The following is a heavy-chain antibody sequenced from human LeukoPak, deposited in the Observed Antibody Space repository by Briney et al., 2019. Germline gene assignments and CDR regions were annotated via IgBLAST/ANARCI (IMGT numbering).Heavy chain of an antibody. CDR1: VFTFSSYW. V-gene: IGHV3-7*03. CDR2: IKQDGSEK. CDR3: AREEVLWFGELFYDY. Sequence: PGGSLRLSCAASVFTFSSYWMSWVRQASGKGREGVANIKQDGSEKYYVDSVKGRFTIPRDNAKNSLYLQMNSLRAEDTAVYYCAREEVLWFGELFYDYWGQGTLVTVSS. J-gene: IGHJ4*02. D-gene: IGHD3-10*01.